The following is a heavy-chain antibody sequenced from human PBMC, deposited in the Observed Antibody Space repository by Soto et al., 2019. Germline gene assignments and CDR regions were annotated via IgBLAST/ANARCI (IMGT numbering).Heavy chain of an antibody. CDR3: AKGGAVTGTYGVPSPLDF. CDR2: ISYDGISK. V-gene: IGHV3-30*18. Sequence: QVQLVESGGGVVQPGRSLRLSCAASGFTFRNYGMHWVRQAPGKGLEWVAVISYDGISKFYADSVKGRFTISRDNSKNTLYLQMNSLRPEDTAVYYCAKGGAVTGTYGVPSPLDFGGQGTLVTVSS. J-gene: IGHJ4*02. D-gene: IGHD6-19*01. CDR1: GFTFRNYG.